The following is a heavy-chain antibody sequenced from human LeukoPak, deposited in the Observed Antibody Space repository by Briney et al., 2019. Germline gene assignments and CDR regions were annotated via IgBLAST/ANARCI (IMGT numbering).Heavy chain of an antibody. V-gene: IGHV3-30-3*01. D-gene: IGHD3-10*01. CDR1: GFTFSGYA. J-gene: IGHJ4*02. CDR2: ISYDGSNE. CDR3: ARVGYYASGPFSYFDY. Sequence: GRSLRLSCAASGFTFSGYAMHWVRQAPGKGLEWVAFISYDGSNEYYADSVKGRFTISRDNSKNTLYLQMNSLSVEDTAVYYCARVGYYASGPFSYFDYWGQGTLVTVSS.